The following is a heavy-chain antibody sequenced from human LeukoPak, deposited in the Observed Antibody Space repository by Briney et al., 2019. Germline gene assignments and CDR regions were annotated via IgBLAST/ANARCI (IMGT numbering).Heavy chain of an antibody. Sequence: ASVKVSCKASGYTFTGYYMHWVRQAPGQGLEWMGWINPNSGGTNYAQKFQGRVTMTRDTSISTAYMELSRLRSDDTAVYYCARTVVPAATGYYYYMDVWGKGTTVTISS. D-gene: IGHD2-2*01. CDR1: GYTFTGYY. J-gene: IGHJ6*03. CDR2: INPNSGGT. CDR3: ARTVVPAATGYYYYMDV. V-gene: IGHV1-2*02.